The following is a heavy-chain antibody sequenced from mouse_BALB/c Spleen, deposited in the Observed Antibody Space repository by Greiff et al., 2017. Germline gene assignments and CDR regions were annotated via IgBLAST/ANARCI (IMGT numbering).Heavy chain of an antibody. CDR1: GYAFSSYW. D-gene: IGHD2-13*01. V-gene: IGHV1-80*01. CDR2: IYPGDGDT. Sequence: VQLQESGAELVRPGSSVKISCKASGYAFSSYWMNWVKQRPGQGLEWIGQIYPGDGDTNYNGKFKGKATLTADKSSSTAYMQLSSLTSEDSAVYFCARPMVITYAMDYWGQGTSVTVSS. J-gene: IGHJ4*01. CDR3: ARPMVITYAMDY.